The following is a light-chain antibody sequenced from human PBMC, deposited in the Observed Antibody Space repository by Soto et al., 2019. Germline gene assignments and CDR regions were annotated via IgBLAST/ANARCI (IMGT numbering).Light chain of an antibody. J-gene: IGKJ5*01. CDR2: GAS. V-gene: IGKV3-20*01. CDR3: QQYDSSPIS. Sequence: EIVLTQSPGTLSLSPGERATLSCRASQSVSSSFLAWYQQKPGQAPRLLTYGASSRATGVPDRFSGSGSGTDFTLTISRLEPEVFAVYYCQQYDSSPISFGQGTRLEIK. CDR1: QSVSSSF.